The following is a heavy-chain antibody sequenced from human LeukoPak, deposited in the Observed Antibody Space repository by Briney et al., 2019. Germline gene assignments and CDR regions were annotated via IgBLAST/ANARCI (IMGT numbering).Heavy chain of an antibody. D-gene: IGHD5-24*01. J-gene: IGHJ4*02. CDR2: IKQDGSEK. Sequence: GSLRLSCAASGFTFSSHCMNWARQAPGKGLEWVANIKQDGSEKYYVDSVKGRFTISRDNAKNSLHLQMNTLRAEDTAVYYCARERDGRFFDYWGQGTLVSVSS. CDR1: GFTFSSHC. V-gene: IGHV3-7*01. CDR3: ARERDGRFFDY.